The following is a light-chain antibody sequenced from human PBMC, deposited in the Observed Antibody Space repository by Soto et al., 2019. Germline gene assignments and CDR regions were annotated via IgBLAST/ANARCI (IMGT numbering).Light chain of an antibody. Sequence: TQSPGTLSLSPGERATLCFRASQSVSSYLAWYQQKPGQAPRLLIYGASTRATGIPARFSGSGSGTEFTLTISNLQSEDFAVYFCQQYHNWPPITFGQGTRLEIK. V-gene: IGKV3D-15*01. CDR1: QSVSSY. CDR3: QQYHNWPPIT. J-gene: IGKJ5*01. CDR2: GAS.